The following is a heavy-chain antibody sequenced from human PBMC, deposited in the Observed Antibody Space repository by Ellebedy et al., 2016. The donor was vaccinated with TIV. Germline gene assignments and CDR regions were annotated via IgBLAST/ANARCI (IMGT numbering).Heavy chain of an antibody. D-gene: IGHD2-15*01. J-gene: IGHJ1*01. CDR2: ISSSSTFI. Sequence: GGSLRLSXAASGFSFRSYNMNWVRQAPGKGLEWVSSISSSSTFIYYADSVKGRFTISRDNSRNTLYLQMNSLRDEDTAVYYCASPYCIGGSCYRSEYFHQWGQGTLVTVSS. CDR1: GFSFRSYN. CDR3: ASPYCIGGSCYRSEYFHQ. V-gene: IGHV3-48*02.